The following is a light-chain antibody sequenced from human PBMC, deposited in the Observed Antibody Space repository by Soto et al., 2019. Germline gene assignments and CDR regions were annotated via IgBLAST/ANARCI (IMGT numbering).Light chain of an antibody. CDR2: GAS. J-gene: IGKJ4*01. CDR1: QSVSSHY. CDR3: QQYGSSPT. V-gene: IGKV3-20*01. Sequence: EIVLTQSPATLSLSPGERATLSCRASQSVSSHYLAWYQQKPGQAPRLLIYGASTRATGIPDRFSGSGSGTDFTLTITRLEPEDFAVYSCQQYGSSPTFGGGTKVDIK.